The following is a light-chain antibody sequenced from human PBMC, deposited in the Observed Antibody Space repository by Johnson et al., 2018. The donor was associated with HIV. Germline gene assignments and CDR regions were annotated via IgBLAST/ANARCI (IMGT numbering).Light chain of an antibody. CDR1: SSNIGNNY. CDR3: GTWDSSLSGSYV. Sequence: QSVLTQPPSVSAAPGQKVTISCSGSSSNIGNNYVSWYQQLPGTAPKLLIYDNNKRPSGIPDRFSGSKSGTSATLGITGLQTGDEADYYCGTWDSSLSGSYVVGTGTKVTVL. J-gene: IGLJ1*01. CDR2: DNN. V-gene: IGLV1-51*01.